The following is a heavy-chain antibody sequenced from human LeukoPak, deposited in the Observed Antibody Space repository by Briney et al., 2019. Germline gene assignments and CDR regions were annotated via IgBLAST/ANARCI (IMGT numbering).Heavy chain of an antibody. CDR2: INHSGST. V-gene: IGHV4-34*01. Sequence: PSETLSLTCAVYGGSFSGYYWSWIRQPPGKGLEWIGEINHSGSTNYNPSLKSRVTISVDTSKNQFSLKLSSVTAADTAVYYCARDKQDYCNSTSCYLLYYYYYGMDVWGQGTTVTVSS. J-gene: IGHJ6*02. CDR1: GGSFSGYY. D-gene: IGHD2-2*01. CDR3: ARDKQDYCNSTSCYLLYYYYYGMDV.